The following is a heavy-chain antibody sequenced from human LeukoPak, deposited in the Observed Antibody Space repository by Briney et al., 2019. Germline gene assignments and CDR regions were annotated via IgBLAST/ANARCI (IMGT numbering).Heavy chain of an antibody. CDR2: IYYSGST. J-gene: IGHJ4*02. CDR1: GGSISSSSYY. D-gene: IGHD6-19*01. V-gene: IGHV4-39*01. CDR3: ASRISSGVDY. Sequence: SETLSPTCTVSGGSISSSSYYWGWIRQPPGKGLEWIGSIYYSGSTYYNPSLRSRVTISVDTSKNQFSLNLNSMTAADTAVYYCASRISSGVDYWGQGTLVIVSS.